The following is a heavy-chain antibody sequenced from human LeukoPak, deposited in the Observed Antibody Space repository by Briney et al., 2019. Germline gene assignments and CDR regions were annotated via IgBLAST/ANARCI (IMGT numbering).Heavy chain of an antibody. CDR1: GGSISSSSYY. CDR2: IYCSGST. D-gene: IGHD3-22*01. V-gene: IGHV4-39*01. Sequence: PSETLSLTCTVSGGSISSSSYYWGWIRQPPGKGLEWIGSIYCSGSTYYNPSLKSRVTISVDTSKNQFSLKLSSVTAADTAVYYCARLRYYYDSSGYYADYWGQGTLVTVSS. J-gene: IGHJ4*02. CDR3: ARLRYYYDSSGYYADY.